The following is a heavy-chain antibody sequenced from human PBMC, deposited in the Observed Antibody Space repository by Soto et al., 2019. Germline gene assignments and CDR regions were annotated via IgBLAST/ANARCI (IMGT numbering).Heavy chain of an antibody. CDR2: IYYSGST. J-gene: IGHJ6*02. V-gene: IGHV4-39*01. Sequence: SETLSLTCTVSGGSISSSSYYWGWIRQPPGKGLEWIGSIYYSGSTYYNPSLKSRVTISVDTSKNQFSLKLSSVTAADTAVYYCARQVGWIVNYYGMDVWGQGTTVTVSS. CDR3: ARQVGWIVNYYGMDV. CDR1: GGSISSSSYY. D-gene: IGHD5-12*01.